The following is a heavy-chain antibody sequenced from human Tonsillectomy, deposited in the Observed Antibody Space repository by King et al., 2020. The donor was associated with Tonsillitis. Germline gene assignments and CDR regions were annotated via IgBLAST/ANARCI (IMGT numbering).Heavy chain of an antibody. D-gene: IGHD5-24*01. V-gene: IGHV3-30*18. Sequence: VQLVESGGGVVQPGRALGLSCEVSGLTFSSHAMHWVRQAPGRWLGWVAAISHDGNNNYYADSGKGRFTIARDNSKNTLYLQMNSLRAEDTAVYYCAKGTRELDYWGQGTLVTVSS. CDR1: GLTFSSHA. CDR3: AKGTRELDY. CDR2: ISHDGNNN. J-gene: IGHJ4*02.